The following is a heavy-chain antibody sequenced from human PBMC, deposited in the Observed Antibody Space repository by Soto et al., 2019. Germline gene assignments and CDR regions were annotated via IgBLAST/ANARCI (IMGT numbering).Heavy chain of an antibody. Sequence: SETLSLTCTVSGGSISSGGYYWSWIRQHPGKGLEWIGYIYYSGSTYYNPSLKSRVTISVDTSKNQFSLKLSSVTAADTAVYYCARARSGLLWLGELFNFDYWGQGNLVTVSS. D-gene: IGHD3-10*01. V-gene: IGHV4-31*03. J-gene: IGHJ4*02. CDR1: GGSISSGGYY. CDR2: IYYSGST. CDR3: ARARSGLLWLGELFNFDY.